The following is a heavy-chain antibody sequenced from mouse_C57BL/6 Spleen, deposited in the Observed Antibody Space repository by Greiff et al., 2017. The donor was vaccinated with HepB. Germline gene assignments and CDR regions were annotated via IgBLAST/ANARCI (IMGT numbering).Heavy chain of an antibody. CDR3: ARPLITTVEDYYAMDY. CDR2: IDPSDSYT. V-gene: IGHV1-59*01. CDR1: GYTFTSYW. Sequence: VQLQQPGAELVRPGTSVKLSCKASGYTFTSYWMHWVKQRPGQGLEWIGVIDPSDSYTNYNQKFKGKATLTVDTSSSTAYMQLSSLTSEDSAVYYCARPLITTVEDYYAMDYWGQGTSVTVSS. J-gene: IGHJ4*01. D-gene: IGHD1-1*01.